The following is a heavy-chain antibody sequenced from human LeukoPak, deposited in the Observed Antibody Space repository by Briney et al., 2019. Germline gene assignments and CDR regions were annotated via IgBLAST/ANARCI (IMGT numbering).Heavy chain of an antibody. D-gene: IGHD3-22*01. CDR1: GFIFSSYG. Sequence: GGSLRLSCAASGFIFSSYGMHWVRQAPGKGLEWVAVISYDGSNKYYADSVKGRFTISRDNSENTLYLQMNSLRAEDTAVYYCAKQGGYYYDSSGYYLDYWGQGTLVTVSS. CDR3: AKQGGYYYDSSGYYLDY. V-gene: IGHV3-30*18. J-gene: IGHJ4*02. CDR2: ISYDGSNK.